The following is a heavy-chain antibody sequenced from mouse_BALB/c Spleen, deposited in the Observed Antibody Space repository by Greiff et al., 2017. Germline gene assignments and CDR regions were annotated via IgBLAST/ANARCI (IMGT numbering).Heavy chain of an antibody. CDR2: IDPANGNT. CDR1: GFNIKDTY. J-gene: IGHJ1*01. CDR3: ARGGIYYGYPYWYFDV. Sequence: EVQLQQSGAELVKPGASVKLSCTASGFNIKDTYMHWVKQRPEQGLEWIGRIDPANGNTKYDPKFQGKATITADTSSNTAYLQLSSLTSEDTAVYYCARGGIYYGYPYWYFDVWGAGTTVTVSS. V-gene: IGHV14-3*02. D-gene: IGHD2-2*01.